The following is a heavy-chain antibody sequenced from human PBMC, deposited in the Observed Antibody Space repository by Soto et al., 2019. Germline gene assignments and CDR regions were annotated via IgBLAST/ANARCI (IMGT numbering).Heavy chain of an antibody. J-gene: IGHJ4*02. V-gene: IGHV3-23*05. CDR3: TKDVTGDIGADF. CDR2: IKTSGDTT. Sequence: GSLRLSCAASGFAFSNCAMSWVRQAPGKGLEWVSTIKTSGDTTFYADPVKGRFTTSRDDSKNTLYLQMNSLRAEDTATYYCTKDVTGDIGADFWGQGTPGTVSA. CDR1: GFAFSNCA. D-gene: IGHD2-21*02.